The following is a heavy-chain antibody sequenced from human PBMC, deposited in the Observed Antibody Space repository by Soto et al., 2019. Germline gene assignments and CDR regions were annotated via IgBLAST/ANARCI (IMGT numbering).Heavy chain of an antibody. CDR1: GYTFTSYG. J-gene: IGHJ4*02. CDR3: ARGSAARTLTATPPGFESY. V-gene: IGHV1-18*01. CDR2: ISAYNGNT. D-gene: IGHD6-13*01. Sequence: ASVKVSCKASGYTFTSYGISWVRQAPGQGLEWMGWISAYNGNTNYAQKLQGRVTMTTDTSTSTAYMELRSLRAEDTAVYYCARGSAARTLTATPPGFESYWGQGTLVTVSS.